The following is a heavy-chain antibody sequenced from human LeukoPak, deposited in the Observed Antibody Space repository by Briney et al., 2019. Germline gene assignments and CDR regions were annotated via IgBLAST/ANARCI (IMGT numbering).Heavy chain of an antibody. V-gene: IGHV6-1*01. Sequence: SQTLSLTWGIFSESISSSLVGWNWVRQSPSRGLEWQGRTYYRSQWYYDYAASVESRIAIKPDPAKNQVYLQLNSVSPDAADVCYKGKVERLGQRFHFWGQGSLVTVSS. CDR3: GKVERLGQRFHF. J-gene: IGHJ4*02. CDR2: TYYRSQWYY. CDR1: SESISSSLVG. D-gene: IGHD1-1*01.